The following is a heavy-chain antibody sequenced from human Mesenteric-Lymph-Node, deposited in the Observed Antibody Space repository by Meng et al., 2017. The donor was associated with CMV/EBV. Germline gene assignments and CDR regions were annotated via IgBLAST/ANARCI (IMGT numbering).Heavy chain of an antibody. CDR3: AKEYCNNGVCYSDWFDP. CDR1: FSFSNAL. V-gene: IGHV3-23*01. D-gene: IGHD2-8*01. J-gene: IGHJ5*02. CDR2: ISGGGGIT. Sequence: FSFSNALMSWVRQAPRKGLEWISGISGGGGITYYADSVKGRFTISRDNSKNTLYLQMNNLRAEDTAVYHCAKEYCNNGVCYSDWFDPWGQGTLVTVSS.